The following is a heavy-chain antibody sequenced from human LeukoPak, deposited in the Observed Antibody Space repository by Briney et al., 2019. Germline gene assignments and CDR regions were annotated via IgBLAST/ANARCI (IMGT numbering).Heavy chain of an antibody. V-gene: IGHV3-30-3*01. CDR2: ISYDGSNK. D-gene: IGHD3-3*01. CDR1: GFTFSSYA. J-gene: IGHJ6*03. Sequence: GRSLRLSCAASGFTFSSYAMHWVRQAPAKGLEWVAVISYDGSNKYYADSVKGRFTISRDNSKNTLYLQMNSLRAEDTAVYYCARDSPLPVLRFLEWSLDMDVWGKGTTVTVSS. CDR3: ARDSPLPVLRFLEWSLDMDV.